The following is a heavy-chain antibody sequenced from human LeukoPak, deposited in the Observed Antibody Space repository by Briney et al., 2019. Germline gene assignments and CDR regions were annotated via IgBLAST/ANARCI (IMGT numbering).Heavy chain of an antibody. CDR1: GYSFTSYW. J-gene: IGHJ3*02. D-gene: IGHD3-9*01. V-gene: IGHV5-51*01. Sequence: EESLKISCKGSGYSFTSYWIGWVRQMPGKGLGWMGIIYPGDSDTRYSPSFQGQVTISADKSISTAYLQWSSLKASDTAMYYCARPQAYYDILTGYLPPRAFDIWGQGTMVTVSS. CDR3: ARPQAYYDILTGYLPPRAFDI. CDR2: IYPGDSDT.